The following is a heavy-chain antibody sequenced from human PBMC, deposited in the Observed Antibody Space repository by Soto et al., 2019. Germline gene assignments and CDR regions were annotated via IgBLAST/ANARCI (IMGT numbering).Heavy chain of an antibody. CDR1: GGSVSSGSYY. J-gene: IGHJ4*02. D-gene: IGHD4-17*01. CDR2: IYYSGST. V-gene: IGHV4-61*01. CDR3: ARDRDYGGAIDY. Sequence: SETLSLTCTVSGGSVSSGSYYWSWIRQPPGKGLEWIGYIYYSGSTNYNPSLKSRVTISVDMSKNQFSLKLSSVTAADTAVYYCARDRDYGGAIDYWGQGTLVTVSS.